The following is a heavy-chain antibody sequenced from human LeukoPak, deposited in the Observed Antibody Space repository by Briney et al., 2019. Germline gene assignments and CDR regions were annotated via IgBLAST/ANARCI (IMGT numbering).Heavy chain of an antibody. CDR1: GFTFSNYA. V-gene: IGHV3-23*01. CDR2: ISGSGGST. J-gene: IGHJ4*02. D-gene: IGHD6-19*01. Sequence: GGSLRLSCAASGFTFSNYAMSWVRQAPGKGLEWVSGISGSGGSTYYADSVKGRFTISRDNSKNTLYLQMNSLRAEDTAVYYCARDNSWYSSGWYFDYWGQGTLVTVSS. CDR3: ARDNSWYSSGWYFDY.